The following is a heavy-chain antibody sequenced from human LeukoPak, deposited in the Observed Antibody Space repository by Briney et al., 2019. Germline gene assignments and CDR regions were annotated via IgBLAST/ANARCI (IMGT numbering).Heavy chain of an antibody. CDR1: GGSINNYY. D-gene: IGHD3-3*01. V-gene: IGHV4-4*07. Sequence: SETLSLTCTVSGGSINNYYWSWIRQPAGKGLEWIGRIDDSGNTHYKPSLKSRVTISVDASKNQFSLKLSSVTAADTAMYHCARDVGWRGMNYYMDVWGKGTTVTVSS. CDR2: IDDSGNT. CDR3: ARDVGWRGMNYYMDV. J-gene: IGHJ6*03.